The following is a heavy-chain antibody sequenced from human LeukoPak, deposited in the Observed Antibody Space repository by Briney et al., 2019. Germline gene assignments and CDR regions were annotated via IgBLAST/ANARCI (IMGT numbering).Heavy chain of an antibody. CDR2: ISSSSSYI. V-gene: IGHV3-21*01. CDR1: GFTFSTHT. D-gene: IGHD6-13*01. CDR3: ARTFRYSSSWYLDY. Sequence: GGSLRLSCAGAGFTFSTHTINWVRQAPGKGLEWVSSISSSSSYIYYADSVKGRFTISRDNAKNSLYLQMNSLRAEDTAVYYCARTFRYSSSWYLDYWGQGTLVTVSS. J-gene: IGHJ4*02.